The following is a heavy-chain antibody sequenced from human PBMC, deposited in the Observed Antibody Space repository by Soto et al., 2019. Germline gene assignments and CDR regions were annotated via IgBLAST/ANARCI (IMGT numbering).Heavy chain of an antibody. CDR3: ARAIRFLESDAFDI. D-gene: IGHD3-3*01. CDR1: GGTFSSYA. V-gene: IGHV1-69*13. CDR2: IIPIFGTA. J-gene: IGHJ3*02. Sequence: ASVKVSCKASGGTFSSYAISWVRQAPGQGLEWMGGIIPIFGTANYAQKFQGRVTITADESTSTAYMELSSLRSEDTAVYYCARAIRFLESDAFDIWGQGTMVTVSS.